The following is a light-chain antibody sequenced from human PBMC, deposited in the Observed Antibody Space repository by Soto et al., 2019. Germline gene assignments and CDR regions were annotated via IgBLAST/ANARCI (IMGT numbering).Light chain of an antibody. J-gene: IGLJ1*01. CDR1: SSDVGGYNY. CDR2: DVS. Sequence: QSVLTQPASVSGSPGQSITISCTGTSSDVGGYNYVSWYQQHPGKAPKLMIYDVSNRPSGVSNRFSGSKSGNTASLTISGLQFEDGADYYCSSYTCTTPLYV. V-gene: IGLV2-14*01. CDR3: SSYTCTTPLYV.